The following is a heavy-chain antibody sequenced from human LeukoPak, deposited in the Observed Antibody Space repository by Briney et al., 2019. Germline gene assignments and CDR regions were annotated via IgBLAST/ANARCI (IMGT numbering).Heavy chain of an antibody. Sequence: ASVKVSCKVSGYTLTELSMHWVRQAPGKGLEWMGGFDPEDGETIYAQKFQGRVTMTEDTSTDTAYMELSSLRSEDTAVYYCARGTYYYGSGSYYPDAFDIWGQGTMVTVSS. D-gene: IGHD3-10*01. CDR1: GYTLTELS. J-gene: IGHJ3*02. CDR3: ARGTYYYGSGSYYPDAFDI. V-gene: IGHV1-24*01. CDR2: FDPEDGET.